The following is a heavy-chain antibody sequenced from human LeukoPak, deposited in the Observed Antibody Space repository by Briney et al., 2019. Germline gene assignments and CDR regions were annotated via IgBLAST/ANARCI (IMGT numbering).Heavy chain of an antibody. CDR2: IYHSGST. CDR3: ARETDCSSTSCYTNAFDI. CDR1: GYSISSGYY. V-gene: IGHV4-38-2*02. Sequence: PSETLSLTCTVSGYSISSGYYWGCIRQPPGKGLEWIGSIYHSGSTYYNPSLKSRVTISVDTSKNQFSLKLSSVTAADTAVYYCARETDCSSTSCYTNAFDIWGQGTMVTVSS. J-gene: IGHJ3*02. D-gene: IGHD2-2*02.